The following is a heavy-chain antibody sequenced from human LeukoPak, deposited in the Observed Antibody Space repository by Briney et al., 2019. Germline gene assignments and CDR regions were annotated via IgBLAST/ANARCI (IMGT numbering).Heavy chain of an antibody. CDR1: GYSISSDKY. V-gene: IGHV4-38-2*01. Sequence: SETLSLTCEVSGYSISSDKYWGWIRQPPGKGLEWLGTIYHTGSTFYNPSLKSRVSISVYTSKNQFSLRFTSVTAADTAVYYCARSHSGWQCHTTWFDPWGQGTLVTVSS. D-gene: IGHD6-19*01. CDR3: ARSHSGWQCHTTWFDP. CDR2: IYHTGST. J-gene: IGHJ5*02.